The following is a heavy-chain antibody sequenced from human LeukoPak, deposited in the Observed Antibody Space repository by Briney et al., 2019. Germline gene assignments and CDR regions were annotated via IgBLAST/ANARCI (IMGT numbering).Heavy chain of an antibody. CDR3: ARATVTQTYYYYYYGMDV. CDR2: IIPIFGTA. J-gene: IGHJ6*02. CDR1: GGTFSSYA. Sequence: SVKVSCKASGGTFSSYAISWVRQAPGQGLEWMGGIIPIFGTANYAQKFQGRVTIAADESTSTAYMELSSLRSEDTAVYYCARATVTQTYYYYYYGMDVWGQGTTVTVSS. V-gene: IGHV1-69*13. D-gene: IGHD4-17*01.